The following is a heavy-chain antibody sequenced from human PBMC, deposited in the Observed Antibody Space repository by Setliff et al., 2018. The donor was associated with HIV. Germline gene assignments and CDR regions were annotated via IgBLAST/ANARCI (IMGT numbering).Heavy chain of an antibody. CDR3: ARHLGLSDATDYMDV. CDR2: IYGDGSDP. CDR1: GYKFTDYW. Sequence: GESLKISCKGFGYKFTDYWVGWVRQMPREGLEWMGVIYGDGSDPRYSPSFQGQVTISADKSISTAYLQWSSLKASDNAMYYCARHLGLSDATDYMDVWGKGTTVTVSS. D-gene: IGHD2-2*01. J-gene: IGHJ6*03. V-gene: IGHV5-51*01.